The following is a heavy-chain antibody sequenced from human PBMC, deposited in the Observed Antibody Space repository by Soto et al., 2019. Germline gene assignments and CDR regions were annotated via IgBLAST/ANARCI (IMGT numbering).Heavy chain of an antibody. V-gene: IGHV3-23*01. Sequence: EVQLLESGGGLVQPGGSLRLSCAASGFTFSSYAMTWVRQAPGKGLEWVSAISGSRGSTYYADSVKGRFTISRDNSKNALCLQMNILRAEDTAVYYCAKAEYSSSSGLGYHYYGMDVWGQGTTVTVSS. CDR1: GFTFSSYA. J-gene: IGHJ6*02. CDR2: ISGSRGST. D-gene: IGHD6-6*01. CDR3: AKAEYSSSSGLGYHYYGMDV.